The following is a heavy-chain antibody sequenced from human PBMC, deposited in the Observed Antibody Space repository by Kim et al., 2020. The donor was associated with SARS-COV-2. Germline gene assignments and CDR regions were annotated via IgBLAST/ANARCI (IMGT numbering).Heavy chain of an antibody. V-gene: IGHV4-34*01. D-gene: IGHD3-3*01. CDR3: ARGLFGHELEWLSYYYYYYYMDV. Sequence: SETLSLTCAVYGGSFSGYYWSWIRQPPGKGLEWIGEINRSGSTNYNPSLKSRVTISVDTSKNQFSLKLSSVTAADTAVYYCARGLFGHELEWLSYYYYYYYMDVWGKGTTVTVSS. J-gene: IGHJ6*03. CDR2: INRSGST. CDR1: GGSFSGYY.